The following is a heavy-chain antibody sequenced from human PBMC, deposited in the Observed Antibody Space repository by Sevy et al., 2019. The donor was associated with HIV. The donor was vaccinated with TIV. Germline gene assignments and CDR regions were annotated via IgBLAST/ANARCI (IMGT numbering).Heavy chain of an antibody. V-gene: IGHV4-59*13. J-gene: IGHJ5*02. D-gene: IGHD6-19*01. CDR2: MSYSGST. CDR1: GDSISGYY. Sequence: SETLSLTCAVSGDSISGYYWGWIRQPPGKGLEWSGYMSYSGSTKYNPSLKSRVTISVDTPRNQFSLKLTSVTAADTAVYYCARVSSSGREGPGWFDPWGQGTLVTVSS. CDR3: ARVSSSGREGPGWFDP.